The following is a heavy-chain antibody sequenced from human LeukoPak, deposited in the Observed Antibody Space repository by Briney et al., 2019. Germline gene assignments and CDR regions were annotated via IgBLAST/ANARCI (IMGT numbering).Heavy chain of an antibody. J-gene: IGHJ3*02. CDR2: ISAYNGNK. V-gene: IGHV1-18*01. D-gene: IGHD1-26*01. Sequence: ASVKVSCKASGYTFTSYGISWVRPAPGQGVWWMGGISAYNGNKNYAQKLQGRLTMTTDTSTSTAYMELRSLRSDDTAVYYCASLVRGSYFDAFDIWGQGTMVTVSS. CDR3: ASLVRGSYFDAFDI. CDR1: GYTFTSYG.